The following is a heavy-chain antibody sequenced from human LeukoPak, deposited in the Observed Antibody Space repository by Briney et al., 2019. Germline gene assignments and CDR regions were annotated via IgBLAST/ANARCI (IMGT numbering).Heavy chain of an antibody. Sequence: GRSLRLSCAASGFTFSSYAMPWVRQAPGKGLEWVAVISYDGSNKYYADSVKGRFTISRDNSKNTLYLQMNSLRAEDTAVYYCARDRKWSVLYYFDYWGQGTLVTVSS. CDR1: GFTFSSYA. V-gene: IGHV3-30-3*01. CDR2: ISYDGSNK. CDR3: ARDRKWSVLYYFDY. D-gene: IGHD2-15*01. J-gene: IGHJ4*02.